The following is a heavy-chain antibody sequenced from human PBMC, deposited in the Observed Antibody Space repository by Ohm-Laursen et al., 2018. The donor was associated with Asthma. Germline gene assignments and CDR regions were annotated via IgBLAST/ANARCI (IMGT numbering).Heavy chain of an antibody. V-gene: IGHV3-21*01. CDR3: ARIGPEWELPGREYSLIQ. CDR1: GYTFSRYS. Sequence: SLRLSCSASGYTFSRYSIHWARQIPGKGLEWVASISTASSFIYYADSVRGRFTTSRDNAKNSVYLQMNSLRAEDTALYYCARIGPEWELPGREYSLIQWGQGTLVTVSS. CDR2: ISTASSFI. J-gene: IGHJ1*01. D-gene: IGHD1-26*01.